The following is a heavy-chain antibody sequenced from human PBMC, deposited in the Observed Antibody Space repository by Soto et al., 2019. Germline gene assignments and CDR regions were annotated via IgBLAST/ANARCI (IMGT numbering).Heavy chain of an antibody. CDR2: ISGDATNK. J-gene: IGHJ1*01. CDR1: GLTFSTSI. Sequence: QVQLVESGGDLVQPGRSLRLSCAASGLTFSTSIMHWVRQTPGKGLEWIAVISGDATNKIYTDSLKGRFTISRDNSKNTLYLELNSLTAEDTGIYYCAREEDSSGHAGTFQHWGQGTLVTVSA. D-gene: IGHD3-22*01. CDR3: AREEDSSGHAGTFQH. V-gene: IGHV3-30-3*01.